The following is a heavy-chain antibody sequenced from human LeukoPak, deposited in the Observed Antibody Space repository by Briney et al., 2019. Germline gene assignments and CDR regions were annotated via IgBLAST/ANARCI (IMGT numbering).Heavy chain of an antibody. CDR1: GGSFSGYY. V-gene: IGHV4-34*01. CDR2: IYHSGST. J-gene: IGHJ4*02. CDR3: ARGLLGRVIPADFDY. D-gene: IGHD3-16*02. Sequence: PSETLSLTCAVYGGSFSGYYWSWIRQPPGKGLEWIGEIYHSGSTNYNPSLKSRVTISVDTSKNHFSLKLSSVTAADTAVYYCARGLLGRVIPADFDYWGQGTLVTVSS.